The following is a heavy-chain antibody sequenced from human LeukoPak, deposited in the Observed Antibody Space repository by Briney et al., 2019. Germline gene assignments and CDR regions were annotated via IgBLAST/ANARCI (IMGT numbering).Heavy chain of an antibody. CDR1: GYSISNGFY. CDR3: ARARRDVAEAMD. CDR2: IYYNGRP. D-gene: IGHD1-14*01. Sequence: SETLSLTCTVSGYSISNGFYWDWIRQSPGKGLEWLGGIYYNGRPYYNPSLNSRVNISPDTSKNQFSLKLTSVTAADTAVYYCARARRDVAEAMDWGQGTLVTVSS. V-gene: IGHV4-38-2*02. J-gene: IGHJ4*02.